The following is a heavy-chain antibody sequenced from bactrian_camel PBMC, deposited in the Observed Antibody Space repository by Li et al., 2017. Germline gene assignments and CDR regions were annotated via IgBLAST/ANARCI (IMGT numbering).Heavy chain of an antibody. D-gene: IGHD3*01. CDR2: IDSDGST. CDR1: VDTIGRYC. CDR3: AAGRAGCPIPPATTYDY. V-gene: IGHV3S9*01. J-gene: IGHJ4*01. Sequence: HVQLVESGGGSVQVGGSLRLSCVASVDTIGRYCMGWFRQIPDKEREGIAGIDSDGSTSYADSVKGRFTISRDNAKDTVYLQMNSLKPQGTAVYYCAAGRAGCPIPPATTYDYYAQGTQVTVS.